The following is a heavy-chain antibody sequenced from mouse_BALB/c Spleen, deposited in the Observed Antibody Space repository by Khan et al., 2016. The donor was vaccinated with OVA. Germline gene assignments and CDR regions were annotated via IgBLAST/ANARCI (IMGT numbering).Heavy chain of an antibody. D-gene: IGHD1-1*01. Sequence: VQLKESGPGLVKPSRSLSLTCTVTGYSITSNYAWNWIRQFPGNKLEWMGYISYSDSTSYNPSLKSRISITRDTSQNQFFLQLNSVTTEDTATYYCARGNYYGYYFDYWGQGTTLTVSS. V-gene: IGHV3-2*02. J-gene: IGHJ2*01. CDR3: ARGNYYGYYFDY. CDR2: ISYSDST. CDR1: GYSITSNYA.